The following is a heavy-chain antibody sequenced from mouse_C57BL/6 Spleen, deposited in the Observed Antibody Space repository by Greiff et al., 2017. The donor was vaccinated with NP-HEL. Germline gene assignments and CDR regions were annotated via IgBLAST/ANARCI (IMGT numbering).Heavy chain of an antibody. CDR1: GYTFTSYW. CDR2: INPSNGGT. V-gene: IGHV1-53*01. CDR3: ARSGTGFAY. Sequence: QVQLQQPGTELVKPGASGYTFTSYWMHWVKQRPGQGLEWIGNINPSNGGTNYNEKFKSKATLTVDKSSSTAYMQLSSLTSEDSAVYYCARSGTGFAYWGQGTLVTVSA. J-gene: IGHJ3*01. D-gene: IGHD4-1*01.